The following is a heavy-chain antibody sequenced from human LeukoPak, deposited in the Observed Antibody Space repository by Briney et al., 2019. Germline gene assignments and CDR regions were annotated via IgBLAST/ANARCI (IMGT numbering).Heavy chain of an antibody. CDR3: ARIAVADYDILTGYPFYYYGMDV. Sequence: PGGSLRLSCAASGFTVSSNYMSWVRQAPGKGLEWVSVIYSGGSTYYADSVKGRFTISIDNSRNTLYLQMNSLRAEDTAVYYCARIAVADYDILTGYPFYYYGMDVWGQGTTVTVSS. CDR2: IYSGGST. V-gene: IGHV3-53*01. CDR1: GFTVSSNY. D-gene: IGHD3-9*01. J-gene: IGHJ6*02.